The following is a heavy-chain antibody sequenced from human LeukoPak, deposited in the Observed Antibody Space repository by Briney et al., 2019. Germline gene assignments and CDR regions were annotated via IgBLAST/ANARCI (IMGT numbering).Heavy chain of an antibody. CDR1: GYTFTSYG. CDR3: AMCLSGYYLGFDY. CDR2: INPNSGGT. V-gene: IGHV1-2*02. D-gene: IGHD3-3*01. Sequence: ASVKVSCKASGYTFTSYGISWVRQAPGQGLEWMGWINPNSGGTNYAQKFQGRVTMTRDTSISTAYMELSRLRSDDTAVYYCAMCLSGYYLGFDYWGQGTLVTVSS. J-gene: IGHJ4*02.